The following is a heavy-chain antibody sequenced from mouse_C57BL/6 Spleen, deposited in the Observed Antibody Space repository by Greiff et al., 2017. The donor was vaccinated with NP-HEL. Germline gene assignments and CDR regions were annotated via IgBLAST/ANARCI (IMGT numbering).Heavy chain of an antibody. Sequence: EVQRVESGGGLVKPGGSLKLSCAASGFTFSSYAMSWVRQTPEKRLEWVATISDGGSYTYYPDNVKGRFTISRDNAKNNLYLQMSHLKSEDTAMYYCARDTDSSGYDYFDYWGQGTTLTVSS. CDR3: ARDTDSSGYDYFDY. D-gene: IGHD3-2*02. CDR1: GFTFSSYA. V-gene: IGHV5-4*01. CDR2: ISDGGSYT. J-gene: IGHJ2*01.